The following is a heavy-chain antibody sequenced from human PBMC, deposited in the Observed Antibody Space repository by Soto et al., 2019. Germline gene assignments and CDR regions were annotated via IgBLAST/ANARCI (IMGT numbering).Heavy chain of an antibody. CDR3: ARLRASGWYMGGYLDS. J-gene: IGHJ4*01. CDR2: IVTSSAYT. Sequence: PGGSLRLSCVVSGFTFSDYYMSWLRQAPGKGLEWVSYIVTSSAYTKYADSVKGRFSISRDNAKNSLYLEMNSLRVEDTAVYYCARLRASGWYMGGYLDSWGHGTLATVSS. D-gene: IGHD6-13*01. V-gene: IGHV3-11*06. CDR1: GFTFSDYY.